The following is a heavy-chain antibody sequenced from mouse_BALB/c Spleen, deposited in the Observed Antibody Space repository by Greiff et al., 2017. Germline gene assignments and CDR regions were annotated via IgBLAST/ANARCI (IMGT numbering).Heavy chain of an antibody. V-gene: IGHV1S29*02. CDR3: AREETVDFDV. CDR1: GYTFTDYN. D-gene: IGHD4-1*01. Sequence: VHVKQSGPELVKPGASVKISCKASGYTFTDYNMHWVKQSHGKSLEWIGYIYPYNGGTGYNQKFKSKATLTVDNSSSTAYMELRSLTSEDSAVYYCAREETVDFDVWGAGTTVTVSS. CDR2: IYPYNGGT. J-gene: IGHJ1*01.